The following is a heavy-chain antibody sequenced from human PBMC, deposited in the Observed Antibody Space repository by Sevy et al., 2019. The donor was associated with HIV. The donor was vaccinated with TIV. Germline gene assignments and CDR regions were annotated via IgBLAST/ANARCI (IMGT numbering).Heavy chain of an antibody. Sequence: GGSLRLSCTASGFNFNTYGKHWVRQAPGKGLEWLAIISYDGNKYYADSVEGRFTISRDNSRNTLYLEMNSLKSEDTAVFHCARAGRLRLGELSSGPDYWGPGTLVTVSS. V-gene: IGHV3-30*03. CDR2: ISYDGNK. D-gene: IGHD3-16*02. CDR1: GFNFNTYG. J-gene: IGHJ4*02. CDR3: ARAGRLRLGELSSGPDY.